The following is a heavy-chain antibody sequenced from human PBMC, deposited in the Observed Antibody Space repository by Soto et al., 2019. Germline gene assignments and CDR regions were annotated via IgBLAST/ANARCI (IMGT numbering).Heavy chain of an antibody. J-gene: IGHJ4*02. CDR1: GGTFSSYA. V-gene: IGHV1-69*06. D-gene: IGHD2-21*02. CDR3: ESKVAYCGCDCYSISDY. Sequence: QVQLVQSGAEVKKPGSSVKVSCKASGGTFSSYAVSWVRQAPGQALEWMGGIIPIYGTANYAQQFQGRVTITADKYTSRGYMALSVLQSEDKALYYYESKVAYCGCDCYSISDYWGQGTLVTVSS. CDR2: IIPIYGTA.